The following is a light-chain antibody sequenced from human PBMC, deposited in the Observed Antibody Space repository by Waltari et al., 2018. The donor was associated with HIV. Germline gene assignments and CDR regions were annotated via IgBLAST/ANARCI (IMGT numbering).Light chain of an antibody. Sequence: EVVMTQSPATLSVSPGERATLSCRASQNIANNLTWNQQKPGQPPSLLIFGASTRATGIPARFSGSGSGTELTLTISSLQSEDFAVYYCQQYNKWPWTFGQGTRVEIK. J-gene: IGKJ1*01. CDR2: GAS. V-gene: IGKV3-15*01. CDR1: QNIANN. CDR3: QQYNKWPWT.